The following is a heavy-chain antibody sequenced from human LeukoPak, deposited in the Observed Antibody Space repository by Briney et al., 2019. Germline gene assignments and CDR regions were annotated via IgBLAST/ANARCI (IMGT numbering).Heavy chain of an antibody. V-gene: IGHV3-23*01. CDR2: ISGSGGST. J-gene: IGHJ4*02. Sequence: PGGSLRLSCAASGFTFSSYGMSWVRQAPGKGLEWVSAISGSGGSTYYADSVKGRFTISRDNSKNTLYLQMNSLKTEDTAVYYCTTRPRYYDFWSGYYTDWYYFDYWGQGTLVTVSS. D-gene: IGHD3-3*01. CDR3: TTRPRYYDFWSGYYTDWYYFDY. CDR1: GFTFSSYG.